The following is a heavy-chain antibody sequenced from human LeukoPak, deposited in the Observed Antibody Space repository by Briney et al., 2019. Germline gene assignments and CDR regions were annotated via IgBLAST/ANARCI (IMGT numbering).Heavy chain of an antibody. CDR2: ISVYNGNT. Sequence: ASVKVSCKASGYTFITYGVTWVRQAAGQGLEWMGWISVYNGNTNYVEKLQGRVIMTTDTSTNTAYMELRRLRSDDTAMYYCARDIPQEAVSGGIDYWGQGTLVTVSS. D-gene: IGHD6-19*01. J-gene: IGHJ4*02. V-gene: IGHV1-18*01. CDR1: GYTFITYG. CDR3: ARDIPQEAVSGGIDY.